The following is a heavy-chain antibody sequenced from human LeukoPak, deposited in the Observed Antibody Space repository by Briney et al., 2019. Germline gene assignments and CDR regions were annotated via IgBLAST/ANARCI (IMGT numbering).Heavy chain of an antibody. CDR3: VRAGGPHTVDV. Sequence: PGGSLRLSCAASGFTFSLYWMSWVRQAPGKGLEWVANINQNGSATYYVDSVKGRFTISRDNAKNTLFLQMNSLRAEDTAVFYCVRAGGPHTVDVWGQGTTVTVSS. V-gene: IGHV3-7*01. D-gene: IGHD2-8*02. CDR2: INQNGSAT. CDR1: GFTFSLYW. J-gene: IGHJ6*02.